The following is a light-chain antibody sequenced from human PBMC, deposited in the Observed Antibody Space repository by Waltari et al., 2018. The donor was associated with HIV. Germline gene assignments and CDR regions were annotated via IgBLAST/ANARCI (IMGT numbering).Light chain of an antibody. V-gene: IGLV2-14*01. J-gene: IGLJ3*02. CDR3: ASFTGDNSLL. Sequence: SAVTQPASVSGLPGQSITLSCSGDEQDFGLYNLVSCDQHHPVKLPRLILYEVDSRAAGISSRFSGSKAGHTASLNISGLRAEDEADYYCASFTGDNSLLFGGGTKVTVL. CDR1: QDFGLYNL. CDR2: EVD.